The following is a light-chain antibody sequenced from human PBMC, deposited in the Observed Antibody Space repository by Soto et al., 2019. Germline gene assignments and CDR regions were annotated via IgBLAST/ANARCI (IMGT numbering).Light chain of an antibody. J-gene: IGKJ1*01. V-gene: IGKV1-5*03. CDR2: KAS. CDR3: QQYYSYPRT. Sequence: DIQMTQSPATLSASVGDRVTITCRASQSISSWLAWYQQKPGKAPKLLIYKASSLESGVPSRFSGSGSGTDFTLTISCLQSEDFATYYCQQYYSYPRTCGQGTKV. CDR1: QSISSW.